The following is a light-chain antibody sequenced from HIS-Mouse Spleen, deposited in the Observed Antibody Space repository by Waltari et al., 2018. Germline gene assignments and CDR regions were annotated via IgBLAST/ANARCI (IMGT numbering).Light chain of an antibody. CDR2: EDS. CDR1: ALPTKC. V-gene: IGLV3-10*01. CDR3: YSTDSSGNHRV. J-gene: IGLJ2*01. Sequence: SYELTQPPSVSVSPGQTARITCSGDALPTKCAYWYQQKSGQAPVLVIYEDSKRPSGIPERFSGSSSGTMATLTISGAQVEDEADYYCYSTDSSGNHRVFGGGTKLTVL.